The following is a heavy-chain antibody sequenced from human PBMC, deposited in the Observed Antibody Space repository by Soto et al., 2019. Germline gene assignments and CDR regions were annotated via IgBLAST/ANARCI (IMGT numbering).Heavy chain of an antibody. CDR2: IYYSGST. D-gene: IGHD5-12*01. CDR3: ARRRGFPYYYGMDV. J-gene: IGHJ6*02. V-gene: IGHV4-59*12. Sequence: SETLSLTCTVSGGSISSYYWNWIRQPPGKGLEWIGYIYYSGSTNYNPSLKSRVTISVDTSKNQFSLKLSSVTAADTAVYYCARRRGFPYYYGMDVWGQGTTVTVSS. CDR1: GGSISSYY.